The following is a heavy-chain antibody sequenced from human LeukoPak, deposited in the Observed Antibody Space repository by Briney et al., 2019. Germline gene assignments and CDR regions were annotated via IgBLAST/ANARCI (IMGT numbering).Heavy chain of an antibody. Sequence: RASVKVSCRASRYIFNSYYMHWLPQAPGQGLEWVGLINPTGGSTTYAQTLQGRVTITRDTITTTVYMEVSSLRSEDRAVYYCAREGYGSSGYYSYWGQGTLVTVSS. J-gene: IGHJ4*02. D-gene: IGHD3-22*01. CDR3: AREGYGSSGYYSY. CDR1: RYIFNSYY. V-gene: IGHV1-46*02. CDR2: INPTGGST.